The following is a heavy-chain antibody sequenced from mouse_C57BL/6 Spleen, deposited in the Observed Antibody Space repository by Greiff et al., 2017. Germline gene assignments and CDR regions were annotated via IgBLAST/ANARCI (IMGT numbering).Heavy chain of an antibody. Sequence: VMLVESGPGLVAPSQSLSITCTVSGFSLTSYGVDWVRQPPGKGLEWLGVIWGGGSTNYNSALVSRLSISKANSKCQIFLKMNRMQTDDTALYYCAKHGGYCSSYAMDYWGQGTSVTVSS. CDR2: IWGGGST. CDR1: GFSLTSYG. J-gene: IGHJ4*01. CDR3: AKHGGYCSSYAMDY. V-gene: IGHV2-9*01. D-gene: IGHD1-1*01.